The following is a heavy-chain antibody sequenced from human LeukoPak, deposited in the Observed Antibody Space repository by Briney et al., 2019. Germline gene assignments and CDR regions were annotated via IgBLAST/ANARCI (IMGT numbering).Heavy chain of an antibody. J-gene: IGHJ4*02. CDR3: ARVRGSYCDY. Sequence: SETLSLTCTVSGGSISSYYWSWIRQPPGKGLEWIGYIYYSGSTNYNPSLKSRVTMSVDTSKNQFSLNLGSVTAADTAVYYCARVRGSYCDYWGQGTLVTVSS. CDR2: IYYSGST. CDR1: GGSISSYY. V-gene: IGHV4-59*01. D-gene: IGHD1-26*01.